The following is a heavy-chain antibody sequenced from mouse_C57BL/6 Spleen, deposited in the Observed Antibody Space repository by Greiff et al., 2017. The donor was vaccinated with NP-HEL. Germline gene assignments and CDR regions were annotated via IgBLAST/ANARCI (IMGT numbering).Heavy chain of an antibody. D-gene: IGHD2-4*01. CDR1: GYTFTDYN. V-gene: IGHV1-22*01. J-gene: IGHJ4*01. Sequence: VHVKQSGPELVKPGASVKMSCKASGYTFTDYNMHWVKQSHGKSLEWIGYINPNNGGTSYNQKFKGKATLTVNKSSSTAYMELRSLTSEDSAVYYCARPFYDYEEAYYAMDYWGQGTSVTVSS. CDR2: INPNNGGT. CDR3: ARPFYDYEEAYYAMDY.